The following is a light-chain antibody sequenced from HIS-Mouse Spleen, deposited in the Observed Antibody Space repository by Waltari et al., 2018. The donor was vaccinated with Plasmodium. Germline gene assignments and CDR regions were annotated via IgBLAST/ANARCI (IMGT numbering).Light chain of an antibody. Sequence: SYELTQPPSVSVSPGQTATITCSGDKLGDNYACWSPQKPGQSPVLVIYQGSKRPSGIPERFSGSNSGNTATLTISGTQAMDEADYYCQAWDSSTVVFGGGTKLTVL. V-gene: IGLV3-1*01. CDR3: QAWDSSTVV. CDR1: KLGDNY. J-gene: IGLJ2*01. CDR2: QGS.